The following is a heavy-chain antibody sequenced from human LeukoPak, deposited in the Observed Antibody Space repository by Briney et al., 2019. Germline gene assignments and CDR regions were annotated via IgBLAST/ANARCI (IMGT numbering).Heavy chain of an antibody. D-gene: IGHD4-17*01. J-gene: IGHJ4*02. CDR3: ARVYGETLDY. CDR1: GGTFSSYA. V-gene: IGHV1-69*13. Sequence: GASVKVSCKASGGTFSSYAISWVRQAPGQGLEWMGGIIPIFGTADYAQKFQGRVTITADESTSTAYMELSSLRSEDTAVYYCARVYGETLDYWGQGTLVTVSS. CDR2: IIPIFGTA.